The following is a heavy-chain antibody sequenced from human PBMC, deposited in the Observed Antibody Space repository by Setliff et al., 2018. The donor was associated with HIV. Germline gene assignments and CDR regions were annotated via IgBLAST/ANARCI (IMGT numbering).Heavy chain of an antibody. D-gene: IGHD2-15*01. CDR2: IYTSGST. Sequence: SETLSLTCTVSGGSISSYYWSWIRQPPGKGLEWIGYIYTSGSTNYNPSLKSRVTISVDTSKNQFSLKLSSVTAADTAVYYCARVFRVRRVVVVAATHYYMDVWGKGTTVTVSS. V-gene: IGHV4-4*08. CDR3: ARVFRVRRVVVVAATHYYMDV. CDR1: GGSISSYY. J-gene: IGHJ6*03.